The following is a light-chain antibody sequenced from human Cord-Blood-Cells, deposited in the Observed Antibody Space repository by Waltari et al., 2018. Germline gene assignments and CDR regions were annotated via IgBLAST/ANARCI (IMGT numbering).Light chain of an antibody. CDR1: SSNIGAGYD. J-gene: IGLJ2*01. CDR2: GNS. Sequence: QSVLTQPPSVSGAPGQRVTISCTGSSSNIGAGYDVHWYQQLPGTAPKLLIYGNSTRPSGVPDRVAGSKSGTSASLAITGLQAEDEADYYCQSYDSSLSEVFGGGTKLTVL. V-gene: IGLV1-40*01. CDR3: QSYDSSLSEV.